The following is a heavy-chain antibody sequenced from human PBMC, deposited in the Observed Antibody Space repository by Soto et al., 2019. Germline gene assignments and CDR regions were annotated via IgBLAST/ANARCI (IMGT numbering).Heavy chain of an antibody. J-gene: IGHJ6*03. CDR1: GYTFTSYG. V-gene: IGHV1-18*01. CDR3: ARHILYSNYVGAFYYMNV. Sequence: QVQLVKYGAEVKKPGASVKVSCKASGYTFTSYGIIWVRQAPGQGLEWMGWISAYNGNTNYSQKLQGRVTMTTDTSTSTAYQEMRSMRSDDTAVYYCARHILYSNYVGAFYYMNVWGKGTTVTVSS. CDR2: ISAYNGNT. D-gene: IGHD4-4*01.